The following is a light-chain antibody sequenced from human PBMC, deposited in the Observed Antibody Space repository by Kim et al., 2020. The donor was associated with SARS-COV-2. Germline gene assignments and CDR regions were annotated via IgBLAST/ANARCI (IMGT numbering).Light chain of an antibody. Sequence: SVGDRVTITCRASQGISNYLAWYQQKPGKVPKLLIYATSTLQSGVPSRFSGSGSGTDLTLTISSLQPEDVATYYCQKYNSALPITFGQGTRLEIK. CDR2: ATS. J-gene: IGKJ5*01. CDR3: QKYNSALPIT. CDR1: QGISNY. V-gene: IGKV1-27*01.